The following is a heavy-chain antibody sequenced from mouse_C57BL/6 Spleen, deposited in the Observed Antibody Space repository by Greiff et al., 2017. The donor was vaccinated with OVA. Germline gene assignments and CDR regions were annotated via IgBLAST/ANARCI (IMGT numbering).Heavy chain of an antibody. CDR3: ARGSNYDY. J-gene: IGHJ2*01. V-gene: IGHV1-55*01. Sequence: QVQLQQPGAELVKPGASVKMSCKASGYTFTSYWIPWVKQRPGQGLEWIGDIYPGSGSTNYNEKFKSKATLTVDKSSSTAYMQLSSLTSEDSAVYSWARGSNYDYWGQGTTLTVSS. CDR2: IYPGSGST. D-gene: IGHD5-1*01. CDR1: GYTFTSYW.